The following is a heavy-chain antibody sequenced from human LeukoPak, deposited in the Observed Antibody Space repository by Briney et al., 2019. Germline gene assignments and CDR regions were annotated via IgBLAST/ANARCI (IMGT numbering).Heavy chain of an antibody. CDR2: IYYSGST. CDR1: GGSISSGSYY. CDR3: ARSMAVVTHWFDP. D-gene: IGHD4-23*01. J-gene: IGHJ5*02. V-gene: IGHV4-61*01. Sequence: PSETLSLTCTVSGGSISSGSYYWSWIRQPPGKGLEWIGYIYYSGSTNYNPSLKSRVTISVDTSKNQFSLKLSSVTAADTAVYYCARSMAVVTHWFDPWGQGTLVTVSS.